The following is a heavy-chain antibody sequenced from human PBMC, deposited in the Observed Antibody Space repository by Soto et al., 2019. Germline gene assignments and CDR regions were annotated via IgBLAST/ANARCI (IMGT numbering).Heavy chain of an antibody. J-gene: IGHJ4*02. D-gene: IGHD2-2*02. V-gene: IGHV3-53*01. CDR1: GFTVSNNY. CDR2: IYSGGST. CDR3: ATYTSLDY. Sequence: GGSLRLSCAASGFTVSNNYMSWVRQAPGKGLEWVSLIYSGGSTFYADSVKGRFTISRDNSKNTLFLQMNSLRAEDTAVYFCATYTSLDYWGQGTMVTVYS.